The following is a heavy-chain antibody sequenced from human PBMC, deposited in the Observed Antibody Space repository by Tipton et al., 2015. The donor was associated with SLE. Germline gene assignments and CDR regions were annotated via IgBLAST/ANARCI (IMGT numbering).Heavy chain of an antibody. CDR3: ARFLEGPYGMDV. CDR2: IYYSGST. Sequence: TLSLTCTVSGGSISSYYWSWIRQPPGKGLEWIGNIYYSGSTYYNPSLKSRVTISVDTSKNQFSLRLSSVTAADTAVYYCARFLEGPYGMDVWGQGTTVTVSS. D-gene: IGHD1-1*01. V-gene: IGHV4-59*12. CDR1: GGSISSYY. J-gene: IGHJ6*02.